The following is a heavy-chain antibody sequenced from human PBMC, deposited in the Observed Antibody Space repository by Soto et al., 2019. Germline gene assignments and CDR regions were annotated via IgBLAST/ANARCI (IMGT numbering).Heavy chain of an antibody. V-gene: IGHV3-74*01. CDR1: GFTFSSYW. Sequence: EVPLVESGGGLVQPGGSLRLSCAASGFTFSSYWMHWVRQAPGKGLVWVSRINSDGSSTSYADSVKGRFTISRDNAKNTLYLQMNSLRAEDTAVYYCARGYDYGDRFDYWGQGTLVTVSS. CDR2: INSDGSST. CDR3: ARGYDYGDRFDY. D-gene: IGHD4-17*01. J-gene: IGHJ4*02.